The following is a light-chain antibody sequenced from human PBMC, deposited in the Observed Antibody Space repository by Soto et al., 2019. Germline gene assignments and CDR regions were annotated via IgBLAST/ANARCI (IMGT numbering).Light chain of an antibody. J-gene: IGKJ1*01. V-gene: IGKV1-39*01. CDR3: QQSYSTPRT. CDR1: QSISSY. Sequence: DIQTTQSPSSLSASVGDRVTITCRASQSISSYLNWYQQKPGKAPQLLIYAAPRLQSGVPSRFSGSGSGTDFTLTISSLQPEDFATYYCQQSYSTPRTFGQGTKVEIK. CDR2: AAP.